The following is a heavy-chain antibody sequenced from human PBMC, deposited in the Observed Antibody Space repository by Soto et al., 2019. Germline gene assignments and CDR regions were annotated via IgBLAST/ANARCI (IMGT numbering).Heavy chain of an antibody. CDR2: TYYRSKWYN. V-gene: IGHV6-1*01. D-gene: IGHD6-13*01. Sequence: PSQTLSLTCAISVDIVSSNSAAWNCIRQSPSRGLEWLGRTYYRSKWYNDYAVSVKSRITINPDASKNQFSLQLNSVTPEDTAVYYCARGPHGRIAAAGSYYYGMDVWGQGTTVTVSS. J-gene: IGHJ6*02. CDR1: VDIVSSNSAA. CDR3: ARGPHGRIAAAGSYYYGMDV.